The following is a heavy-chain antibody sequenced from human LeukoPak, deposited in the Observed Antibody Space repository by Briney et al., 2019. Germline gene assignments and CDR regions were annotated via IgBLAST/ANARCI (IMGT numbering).Heavy chain of an antibody. CDR3: ARGIVLMVYASFDY. CDR2: INHSGGT. D-gene: IGHD2-8*01. V-gene: IGHV4-34*01. CDR1: GGSFRGYY. J-gene: IGHJ4*02. Sequence: PSETLSLTCAVNGGSFRGYYWTWIRQPPGKGLEWIGEINHSGGTNYNPSLKSRVTISVDTSKNQFSLKLSSVTAAGTAVYYCARGIVLMVYASFDYWGQGTLVTVSS.